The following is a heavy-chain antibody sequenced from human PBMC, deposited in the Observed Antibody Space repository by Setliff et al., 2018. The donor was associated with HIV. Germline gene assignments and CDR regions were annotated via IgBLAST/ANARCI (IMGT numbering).Heavy chain of an antibody. CDR3: ARSFDILTGDLDY. CDR1: GGTFSAYT. CDR2: IIPIFGTP. Sequence: SVKVSCKTSGGTFSAYTIAWVRQAPGQGLEWMGRIIPIFGTPNYAQKFQGRVTITADKSTGTVYMELSSLKSEDTAVYYCARSFDILTGDLDYWGQGTLVTVSS. J-gene: IGHJ4*02. D-gene: IGHD3-9*01. V-gene: IGHV1-69*08.